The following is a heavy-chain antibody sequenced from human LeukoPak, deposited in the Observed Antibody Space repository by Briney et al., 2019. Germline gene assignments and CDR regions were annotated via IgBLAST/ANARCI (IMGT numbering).Heavy chain of an antibody. J-gene: IGHJ4*02. D-gene: IGHD3-9*01. CDR2: ISAYNGHT. CDR3: AGVFYDILTDFYPDFDY. CDR1: GYTFTSFG. Sequence: ASVKVSCKASGYTFTSFGISWMRQAPGQGLEWMGWISAYNGHTTYAQQLQDRVIMTTDTSTRTAYMELRSLRSDDTAMYYCAGVFYDILTDFYPDFDYWGQGTRVTVSS. V-gene: IGHV1-18*04.